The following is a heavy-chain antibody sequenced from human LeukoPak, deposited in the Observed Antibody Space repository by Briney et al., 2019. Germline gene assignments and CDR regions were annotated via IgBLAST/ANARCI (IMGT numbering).Heavy chain of an antibody. D-gene: IGHD3-22*01. CDR1: GFTFSSYG. CDR2: ISYDGSNK. J-gene: IGHJ4*02. Sequence: GGSLRLSCAASGFTFSSYGMHWVRQAPGKGLEWVAVISYDGSNKYYADSVKGRFTISRDNSKNTLYLQMNGLRAEDTAVYYCAKGGPYYYDSSGYYYPYYFDYWGQGTLVTVSS. CDR3: AKGGPYYYDSSGYYYPYYFDY. V-gene: IGHV3-30*18.